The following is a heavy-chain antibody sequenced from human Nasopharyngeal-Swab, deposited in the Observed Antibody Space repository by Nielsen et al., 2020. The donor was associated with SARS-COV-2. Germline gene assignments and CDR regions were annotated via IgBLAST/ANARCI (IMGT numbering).Heavy chain of an antibody. CDR2: INHSGST. CDR3: ARGRGVGLATIGVDY. J-gene: IGHJ4*02. Sequence: SETLSLTCAVYGGSFSGYYWSWIRQPPGKGLEWIGEINHSGSTNYNPSLKSRVTISVDTSKNQFSLKLSRVTAADTAVYYCARGRGVGLATIGVDYWGQGTLVTVSS. D-gene: IGHD5-24*01. V-gene: IGHV4-34*01. CDR1: GGSFSGYY.